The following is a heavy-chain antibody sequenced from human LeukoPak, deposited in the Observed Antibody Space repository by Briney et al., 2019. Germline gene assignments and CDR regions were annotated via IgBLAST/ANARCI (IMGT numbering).Heavy chain of an antibody. D-gene: IGHD2/OR15-2a*01. CDR3: ARNFYGPYYYYGMDV. V-gene: IGHV3-7*05. CDR1: GFTFNKYW. J-gene: IGHJ6*02. CDR2: IKQHGSEK. Sequence: GGSLRLSCAASGFTFNKYWMTWVRQVPGKGLEWVANIKQHGSEKYYVDSVKGRFTISRDNPRNSLYLQMNSLRAEDTAVYYCARNFYGPYYYYGMDVWGQGTTVSVSS.